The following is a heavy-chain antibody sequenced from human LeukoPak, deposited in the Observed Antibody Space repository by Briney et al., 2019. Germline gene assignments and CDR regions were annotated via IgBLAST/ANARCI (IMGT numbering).Heavy chain of an antibody. CDR1: GFTFSSYA. V-gene: IGHV3-23*01. D-gene: IGHD4-11*01. J-gene: IGHJ6*02. Sequence: PGASLRLSCAASGFTFSSYAMSWARQAPGKGLEWVSAISGSGGSTYYADSVKGRFTISRDNSKNTLYLQMNSLRAEDTAVYYCAKDMTTSPQHYGMDVWGQGTTVTVSS. CDR2: ISGSGGST. CDR3: AKDMTTSPQHYGMDV.